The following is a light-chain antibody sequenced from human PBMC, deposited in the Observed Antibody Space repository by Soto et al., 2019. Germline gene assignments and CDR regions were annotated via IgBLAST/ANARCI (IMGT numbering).Light chain of an antibody. CDR3: SSYTRSSTEV. Sequence: QAVVTQPASVSGSPGQSITISCTGTSSDVGGYNYVSWYQQHPGKAPKLMIYEVSNRPSGVSNRFSGSKSGNTASLTISGLQAEDEADYYCSSYTRSSTEVFGTGTKLTVL. CDR2: EVS. J-gene: IGLJ1*01. V-gene: IGLV2-14*01. CDR1: SSDVGGYNY.